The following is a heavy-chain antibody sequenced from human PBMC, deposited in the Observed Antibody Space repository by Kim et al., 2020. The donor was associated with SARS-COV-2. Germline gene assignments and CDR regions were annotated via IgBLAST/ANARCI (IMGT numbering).Heavy chain of an antibody. Sequence: YNPSLKSRVTISVDTSKNQFSLKLSSVTAADTAVYYCARESRLSDNWFDPWGQGTLVTVSS. D-gene: IGHD6-25*01. CDR3: ARESRLSDNWFDP. J-gene: IGHJ5*02. V-gene: IGHV4-59*01.